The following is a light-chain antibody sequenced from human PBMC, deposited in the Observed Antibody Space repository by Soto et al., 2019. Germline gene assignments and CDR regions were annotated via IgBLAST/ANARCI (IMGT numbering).Light chain of an antibody. CDR2: GVS. CDR1: SSDVGGHNT. CDR3: SSYTSSSTLV. V-gene: IGLV2-14*01. Sequence: QSALTQPASVSGSPGQSITISCTGTSSDVGGHNTVSWYQKHPDKAPQLLIFGVSLRPSAISTRVSGSKSGNTASLTISGLQPEDEADYFCSSYTSSSTLVFGGGTKLTVL. J-gene: IGLJ2*01.